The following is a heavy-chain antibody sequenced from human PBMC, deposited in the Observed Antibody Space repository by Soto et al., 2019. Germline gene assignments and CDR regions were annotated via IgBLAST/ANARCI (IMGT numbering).Heavy chain of an antibody. D-gene: IGHD3-22*01. CDR2: VYPGDSDT. Sequence: PGESLKISCKGSGYSFTSYWIGWVRQMPGKGLEWMGFVYPGDSDTIYSPSFQGQVTISADKSITTAYLQWSSLKASDSAMYYCARQIYDSDTGPNFQYYFDSWGQGTPVTVSS. CDR3: ARQIYDSDTGPNFQYYFDS. J-gene: IGHJ4*02. V-gene: IGHV5-51*01. CDR1: GYSFTSYW.